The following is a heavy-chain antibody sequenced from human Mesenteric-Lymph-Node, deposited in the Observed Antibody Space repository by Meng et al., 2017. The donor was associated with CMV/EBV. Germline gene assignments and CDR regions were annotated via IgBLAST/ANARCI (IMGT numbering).Heavy chain of an antibody. Sequence: GESLKISCAASGLTFNYYEMNWVRQAPGKGLEWVSYITGSGTPIYYADSVKGRFTISRDDTKNSLYLQMNSLRAEDTAVYYCARDRYSSSTDHYYGMDVWGQGTTVTVSS. J-gene: IGHJ6*02. CDR1: GLTFNYYE. V-gene: IGHV3-48*03. CDR2: ITGSGTPI. D-gene: IGHD6-6*01. CDR3: ARDRYSSSTDHYYGMDV.